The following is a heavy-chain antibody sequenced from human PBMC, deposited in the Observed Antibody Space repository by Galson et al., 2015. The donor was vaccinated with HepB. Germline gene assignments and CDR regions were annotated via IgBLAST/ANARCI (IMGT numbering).Heavy chain of an antibody. Sequence: CAISGDSVSSNSAAWNWIRQSPSRGLEWLGRTYYRSKWYNDYAVSVKSRITINPDTSKNQFSLQLNSVTPEDTAVYYCARSPDYCSSTSCYTTIDYWGQGTLVTVSS. CDR1: GDSVSSNSAA. D-gene: IGHD2-2*02. J-gene: IGHJ4*02. V-gene: IGHV6-1*01. CDR3: ARSPDYCSSTSCYTTIDY. CDR2: TYYRSKWYN.